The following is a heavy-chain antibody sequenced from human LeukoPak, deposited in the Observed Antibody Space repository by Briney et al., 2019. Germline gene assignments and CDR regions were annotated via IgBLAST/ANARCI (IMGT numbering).Heavy chain of an antibody. J-gene: IGHJ4*02. CDR1: GFTFSNAW. Sequence: GGSLRLSCAASGFTFSNAWMNWVRQAPGKGLEWVGRIKSKSDGGTTDYAAPVKGRFTIARDDSKNTLYLQMNSLKTEDTAVYYCTTDLGSGYSDYWGQGTLVTVSS. V-gene: IGHV3-15*01. CDR2: IKSKSDGGTT. D-gene: IGHD3-3*01. CDR3: TTDLGSGYSDY.